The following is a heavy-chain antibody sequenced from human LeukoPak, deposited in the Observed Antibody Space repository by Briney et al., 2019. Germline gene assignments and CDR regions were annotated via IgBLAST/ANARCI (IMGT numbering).Heavy chain of an antibody. CDR3: VKDLGDDYENAFDF. V-gene: IGHV3-23*01. CDR1: GFTFSSYV. D-gene: IGHD4-17*01. Sequence: GGSLRLSCAASGFTFSSYVMSWVRHPPGRGLEWVSSVSGSGESTFYAASVKRRFTISRDNSKNTVYLQMNSLRAEDTAPYYCVKDLGDDYENAFDFWGQGTLVTVSS. J-gene: IGHJ3*01. CDR2: VSGSGEST.